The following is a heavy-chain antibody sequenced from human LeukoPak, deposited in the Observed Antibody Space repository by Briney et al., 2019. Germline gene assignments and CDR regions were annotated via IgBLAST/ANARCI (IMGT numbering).Heavy chain of an antibody. J-gene: IGHJ6*02. CDR1: GVSISSYY. CDR3: ARVGYSSSWYTRDYYYGMDV. CDR2: IYYSGST. D-gene: IGHD6-13*01. Sequence: SETLSLTCTVSGVSISSYYWSWIRQPPGKGLEWVGYIYYSGSTNYNPSLKSRVTISVDTSKNQFSLKLSSVTAADTAVYYCARVGYSSSWYTRDYYYGMDVWGQGTTVTVSS. V-gene: IGHV4-59*01.